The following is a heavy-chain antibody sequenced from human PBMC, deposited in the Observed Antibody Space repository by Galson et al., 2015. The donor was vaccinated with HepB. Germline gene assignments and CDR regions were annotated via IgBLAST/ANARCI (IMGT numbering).Heavy chain of an antibody. CDR1: GGSISSSSYY. V-gene: IGHV4-39*01. CDR3: ARHVGATPHDAFDI. CDR2: IYYSGST. D-gene: IGHD1-26*01. Sequence: SETLSLTCTVSGGSISSSSYYWGWIRQPPGKGLEWIGSIYYSGSTYYNPSLKSRVTISVNTSKNQFSLKLSSVTAADTAVYYCARHVGATPHDAFDIWGQGTMVTVSS. J-gene: IGHJ3*02.